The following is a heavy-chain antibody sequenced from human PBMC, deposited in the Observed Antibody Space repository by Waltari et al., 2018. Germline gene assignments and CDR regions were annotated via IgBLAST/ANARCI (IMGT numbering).Heavy chain of an antibody. D-gene: IGHD6-6*01. CDR1: GGTFSSYA. V-gene: IGHV1-69*12. Sequence: QVQLVQSGAEVKKPGSSVKVSCKASGGTFSSYAISWVRQAPGQGLEWMGGIIPIFGTANYAQKCQGRVTITADESTSTAYMELSSLRSEDTAVYYCARDPMYLIAARTGGSGWFDPWGQGTLVTVSS. J-gene: IGHJ5*02. CDR3: ARDPMYLIAARTGGSGWFDP. CDR2: IIPIFGTA.